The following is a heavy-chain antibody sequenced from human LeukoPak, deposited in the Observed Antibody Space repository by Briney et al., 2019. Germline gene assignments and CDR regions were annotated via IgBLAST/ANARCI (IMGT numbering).Heavy chain of an antibody. J-gene: IGHJ4*02. Sequence: AASVKVSCKASEYPFTSYDINWVRQATGQGLEWMGWMNPNSGNTGYAQKFQGRVTITRNTSISTAYMELSSLRSEDTAVYYCARGRDSSSSGIDYWGQGTLVTVSS. D-gene: IGHD6-6*01. CDR2: MNPNSGNT. V-gene: IGHV1-8*03. CDR3: ARGRDSSSSGIDY. CDR1: EYPFTSYD.